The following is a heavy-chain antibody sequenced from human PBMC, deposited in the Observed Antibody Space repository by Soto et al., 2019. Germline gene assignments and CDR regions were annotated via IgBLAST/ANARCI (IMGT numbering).Heavy chain of an antibody. CDR2: ISGSGNTT. Sequence: EVQLLESGGGLVQHGGSLRLSCAASGFTFSSYAMTWVRQAPGKGLEWVSSISGSGNTTYYADSVKGRFTISRDSSKNTLYLQMNSLRPEDTAVYYCAKARGRTWYEDYWGQGTLGTVSS. J-gene: IGHJ4*02. D-gene: IGHD6-13*01. CDR3: AKARGRTWYEDY. CDR1: GFTFSSYA. V-gene: IGHV3-23*01.